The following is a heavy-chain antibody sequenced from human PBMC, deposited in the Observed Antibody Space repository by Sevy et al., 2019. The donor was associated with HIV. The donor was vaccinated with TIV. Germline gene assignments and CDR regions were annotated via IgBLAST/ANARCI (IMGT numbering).Heavy chain of an antibody. J-gene: IGHJ6*02. V-gene: IGHV3-30*02. CDR2: IRFDGSIK. Sequence: GGSLRLSCAASGFTFSTYGMHWVRQAPGKGLEWVAFIRFDGSIKYYTDYVKGRLTIPRDNSKNTLYLQMNSLRAEDTAVYFCAKVLHIVEIPAAIDYYYGMDVWGQGTTVTVSS. CDR3: AKVLHIVEIPAAIDYYYGMDV. CDR1: GFTFSTYG. D-gene: IGHD2-2*01.